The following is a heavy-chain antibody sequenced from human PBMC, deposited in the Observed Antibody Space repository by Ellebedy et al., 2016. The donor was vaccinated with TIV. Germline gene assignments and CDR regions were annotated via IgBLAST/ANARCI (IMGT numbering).Heavy chain of an antibody. CDR3: AKELVSRDSLSFDY. Sequence: GESLKISCTASEFTFSNYAMAWVRQAPGKGLEWVSAIGPRSEYKFYADSVKGRITISRDNSENTLFLQMHSLRGEDTAVYYCAKELVSRDSLSFDYWGLGTLVTVTS. CDR2: IGPRSEYK. J-gene: IGHJ4*02. CDR1: EFTFSNYA. V-gene: IGHV3-23*01. D-gene: IGHD3-9*01.